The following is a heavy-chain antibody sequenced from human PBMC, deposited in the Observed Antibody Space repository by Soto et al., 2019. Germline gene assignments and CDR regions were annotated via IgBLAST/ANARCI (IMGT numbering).Heavy chain of an antibody. CDR1: GFTFTSSA. V-gene: IGHV1-58*01. D-gene: IGHD5-12*01. Sequence: QMQLVQSGPEVKKPGTSVKVSCKASGFTFTSSAVQWVRQARGQRLEWIGWIVVGSGNTNYAQKFQERVTITRDMYTSTAYMELSSLRSEDTAVYYCAAPRSGYETFDYWGQGTLVTVSS. CDR2: IVVGSGNT. J-gene: IGHJ4*02. CDR3: AAPRSGYETFDY.